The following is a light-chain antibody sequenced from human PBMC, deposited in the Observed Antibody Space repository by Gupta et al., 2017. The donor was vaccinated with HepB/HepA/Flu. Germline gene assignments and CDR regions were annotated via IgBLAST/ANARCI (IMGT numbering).Light chain of an antibody. CDR2: GAS. Sequence: EIVLTQSPGTLSLSPGERATLSCRASQPVGNIYVAWYQQQPGQAPRLLIYGASSRAAGIPDRFSGSGSGTDFSLTINRLEPEDVAVYYCQQWANSGWTFGQGTKVEIK. J-gene: IGKJ1*01. CDR1: QPVGNIY. CDR3: QQWANSGWT. V-gene: IGKV3-20*01.